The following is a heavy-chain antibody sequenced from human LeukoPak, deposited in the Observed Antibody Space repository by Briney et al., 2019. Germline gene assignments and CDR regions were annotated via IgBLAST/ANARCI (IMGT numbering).Heavy chain of an antibody. CDR3: ARVETCSTTSCTSYAFDI. CDR1: GFTFSNSW. D-gene: IGHD2-2*01. V-gene: IGHV3-7*01. CDR2: IKQDGSEK. J-gene: IGHJ3*02. Sequence: PGGSLRLSCEASGFTFSNSWMSRVRQAPGKGLDWVANIKQDGSEKYYVDSVKGRFTISRDNAKNSLYLQMNSLRAEDTAVYYCARVETCSTTSCTSYAFDIWGQGTMVTVSS.